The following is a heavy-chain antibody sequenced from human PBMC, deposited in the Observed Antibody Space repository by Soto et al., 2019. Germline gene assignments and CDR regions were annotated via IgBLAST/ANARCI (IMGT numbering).Heavy chain of an antibody. CDR2: MYHSGST. Sequence: SETLSLTCAVSGGSISSGGYSWSWIRQPPGKGLEWIGYMYHSGSTYYNPSLKSRVTISVDRSKNQFSLKLSSVTAADTAVYYCARLDGGYYYYGMDVWGQGTTVTVSS. CDR1: GGSISSGGYS. V-gene: IGHV4-30-2*01. J-gene: IGHJ6*02. CDR3: ARLDGGYYYYGMDV. D-gene: IGHD3-16*01.